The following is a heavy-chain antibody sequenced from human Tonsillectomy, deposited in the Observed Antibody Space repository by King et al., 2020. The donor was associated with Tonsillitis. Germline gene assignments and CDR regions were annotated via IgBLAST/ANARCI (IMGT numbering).Heavy chain of an antibody. CDR1: GFTFSNYA. J-gene: IGHJ4*02. CDR2: ISYDGTEK. Sequence: VQLVESGGGVVQPGRSLRLSCAASGFTFSNYAMHWVRQAPGKGLEWVAIISYDGTEKYYADSVKGRFTISRDNSKNKMYVQMNSLRAEDTAVYDCARDLMSGDWNDPLGYFDYWGQGTLVTVSS. CDR3: ARDLMSGDWNDPLGYFDY. D-gene: IGHD1-1*01. V-gene: IGHV3-30*04.